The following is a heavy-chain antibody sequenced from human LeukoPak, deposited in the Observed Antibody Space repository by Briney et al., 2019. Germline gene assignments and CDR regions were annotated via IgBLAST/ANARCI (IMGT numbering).Heavy chain of an antibody. J-gene: IGHJ1*01. V-gene: IGHV1-69*13. CDR2: IIPIFGTA. Sequence: ASVKVSFKVSGGTFSSYAISWVRQAPGQGLEWMGGIIPIFGTANYAQKFQGRVTITADESTSTAYMELSSLRSEDTAVYYCARGYYYDSSGYYLQHWGQGTLVTVSS. CDR1: GGTFSSYA. D-gene: IGHD3-22*01. CDR3: ARGYYYDSSGYYLQH.